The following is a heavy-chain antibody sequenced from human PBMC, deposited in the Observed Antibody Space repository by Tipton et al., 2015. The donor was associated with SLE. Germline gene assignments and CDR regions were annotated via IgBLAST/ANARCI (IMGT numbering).Heavy chain of an antibody. CDR1: GYTFTSYG. J-gene: IGHJ1*01. V-gene: IGHV1-18*01. D-gene: IGHD6-13*01. Sequence: QSGPEVKKPGASVKVSCKASGYTFTSYGISWVRQAPGQGLEWMGWISAYNGNTNYAQKLQGRVTMTTDTSTSTAYMELRSLRSDDTAVYYCAKNGDVDSSSWYSPEYCQHWGQGTLVTVSS. CDR2: ISAYNGNT. CDR3: AKNGDVDSSSWYSPEYCQH.